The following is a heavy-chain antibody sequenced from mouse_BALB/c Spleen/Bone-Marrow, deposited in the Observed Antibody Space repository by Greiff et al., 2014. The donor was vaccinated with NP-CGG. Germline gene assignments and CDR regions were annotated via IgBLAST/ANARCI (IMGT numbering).Heavy chain of an antibody. Sequence: QVQLQQSGAELVRPGVSVKISCKRFGYTFTDYAMHWVRQSHAKSLEWIGVISTYYGDASYNQKFKGKATMTVDKSSSTAYMELARLTSEDSAIYYCARDGYYLFAYWGQGTLVTVSA. V-gene: IGHV1S137*01. J-gene: IGHJ3*01. CDR3: ARDGYYLFAY. CDR1: GYTFTDYA. D-gene: IGHD2-3*01. CDR2: ISTYYGDA.